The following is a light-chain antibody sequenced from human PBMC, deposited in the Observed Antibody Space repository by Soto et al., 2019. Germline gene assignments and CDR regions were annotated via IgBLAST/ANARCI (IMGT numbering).Light chain of an antibody. Sequence: DIQMTQSPSSVFASVGDRVNITCRASQSIGRGVAWYQQKPGKAPLLLISAASTLQSGVSSRFSGSGSGPAFTLTISCLQPLDFTSYKCQQTNRLPPTFGGGTKLEIK. CDR1: QSIGRG. J-gene: IGKJ4*01. CDR2: AAS. V-gene: IGKV1-12*01. CDR3: QQTNRLPPT.